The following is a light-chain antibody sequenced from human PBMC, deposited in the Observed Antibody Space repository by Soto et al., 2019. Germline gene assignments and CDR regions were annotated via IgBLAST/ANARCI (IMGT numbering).Light chain of an antibody. J-gene: IGLJ2*01. CDR1: SSDVGTYNY. CDR3: SSFTNSKTVV. Sequence: QSALTQPASVSGSPGQSITISCTGTSSDVGTYNYVSWYQHHPGKAPKLMIYGVSNRPSGLANRFSGSKSGNTASLTISGLQAEDEADYYCSSFTNSKTVVFGGGTQLTVL. CDR2: GVS. V-gene: IGLV2-14*01.